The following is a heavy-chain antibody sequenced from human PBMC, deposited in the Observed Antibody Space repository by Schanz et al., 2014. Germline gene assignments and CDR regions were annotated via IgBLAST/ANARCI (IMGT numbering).Heavy chain of an antibody. V-gene: IGHV3-23*01. Sequence: DVQLLESGGGLVQPGGSLRLSCAASGFTFTNYAMSWVRQAPGKGLEWVSAINTGVNTYYADSVRGRFTMSRDNSKNTLYLQMNSLRAGDAAVYYCANNWNLDYWGQGTLVTVSS. CDR1: GFTFTNYA. CDR3: ANNWNLDY. CDR2: INTGVNT. D-gene: IGHD1-20*01. J-gene: IGHJ4*02.